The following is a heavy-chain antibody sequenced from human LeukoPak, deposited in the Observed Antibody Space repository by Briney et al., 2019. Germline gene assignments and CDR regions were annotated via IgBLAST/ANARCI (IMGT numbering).Heavy chain of an antibody. CDR3: ARDTGYFDDGENWFDP. D-gene: IGHD3-9*01. CDR1: GGSISSSSYY. V-gene: IGHV4-39*07. Sequence: SETLSLTCTVSGGSISSSSYYWGWIRQPPGKGLEWIGSIYYSGSTYYNPSLKSRVTISVDTSKNQFSLKLSSVTAADTAVYYCARDTGYFDDGENWFDPWGQGTLVTVSS. CDR2: IYYSGST. J-gene: IGHJ5*02.